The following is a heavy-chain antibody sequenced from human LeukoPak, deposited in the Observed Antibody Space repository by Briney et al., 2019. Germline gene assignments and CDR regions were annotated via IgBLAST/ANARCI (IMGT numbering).Heavy chain of an antibody. CDR3: AADRRFGYTDYYYYMDV. CDR1: GFTFTSSA. J-gene: IGHJ6*03. D-gene: IGHD5-24*01. V-gene: IGHV1-58*02. CDR2: IVVGSGNT. Sequence: ASVKVSCKASGFTFTSSAMQWVRQARGQRLEWIGWIVVGSGNTNYAQKFQERVTITRDMSTSTAYMELSSLRSEDTAVYYCAADRRFGYTDYYYYMDVWGKGTTVTVSS.